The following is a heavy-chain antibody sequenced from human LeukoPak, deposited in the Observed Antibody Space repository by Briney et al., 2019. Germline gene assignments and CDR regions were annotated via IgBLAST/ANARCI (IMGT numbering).Heavy chain of an antibody. Sequence: GASVKVSCKASGYTFTGYYMHWVRQAPGQGLEWMGGIIPIFGTANYAQKFQGRVTITADESTSTAYMELSSLRSEDTAVYYCASTKRYSSSWYDTQYYFDYWGQGTLVTVSS. J-gene: IGHJ4*02. CDR1: GYTFTGYY. D-gene: IGHD6-13*01. CDR3: ASTKRYSSSWYDTQYYFDY. V-gene: IGHV1-69*13. CDR2: IIPIFGTA.